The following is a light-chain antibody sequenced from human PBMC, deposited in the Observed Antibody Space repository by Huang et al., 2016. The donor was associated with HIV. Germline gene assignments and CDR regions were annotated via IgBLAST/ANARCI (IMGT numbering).Light chain of an antibody. Sequence: EIVLTQSPGTLSLSPGERATLSCRARQSVSGNYLAWYQQKPGQAPRLLMYGGSRRAAGIPDRFRGSGSGTDFTLTISRLEPEDFAVYYCQQYGSSLPYTFGQGTKLEIK. CDR3: QQYGSSLPYT. CDR1: QSVSGNY. CDR2: GGS. J-gene: IGKJ2*01. V-gene: IGKV3-20*01.